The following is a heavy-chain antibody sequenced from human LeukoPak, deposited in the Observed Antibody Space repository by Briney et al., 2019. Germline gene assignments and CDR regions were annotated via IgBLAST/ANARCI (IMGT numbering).Heavy chain of an antibody. CDR1: GGTFSSYA. CDR3: AKSYGNPRQYYYYYMDV. J-gene: IGHJ6*03. V-gene: IGHV1-69*06. CDR2: IIPIFGTA. D-gene: IGHD3-16*01. Sequence: SVKVSCKASGGTFSSYAISWVRQAPGQGLEWMGGIIPIFGTANYAQKFQGRVTITADKSTSTAYMELSSLRSEDTAVYYCAKSYGNPRQYYYYYMDVWGKGTTVTVSS.